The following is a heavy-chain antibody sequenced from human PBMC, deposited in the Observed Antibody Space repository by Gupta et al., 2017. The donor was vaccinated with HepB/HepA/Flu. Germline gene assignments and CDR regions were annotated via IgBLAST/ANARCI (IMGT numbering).Heavy chain of an antibody. D-gene: IGHD6-13*01. J-gene: IGHJ6*02. CDR1: GFTFSRSW. CDR2: INRDGSST. Sequence: EVQLVESGGGLVQPGGSLRLSCAASGFTFSRSWMHWLRHAPGKGLVWVSRINRDGSSTSYADSVKGRFTISRDNAKNTLYLQMNSLRAEDTAVYYCARTAGSSSWTYYYGMDVWGQGTTVTVSS. CDR3: ARTAGSSSWTYYYGMDV. V-gene: IGHV3-74*01.